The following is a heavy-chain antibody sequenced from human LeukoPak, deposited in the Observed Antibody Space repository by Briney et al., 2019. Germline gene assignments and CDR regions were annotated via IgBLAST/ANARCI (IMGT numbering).Heavy chain of an antibody. Sequence: GGSLRLSCAASGFTFSNYAMTWVRQAPGKGLEWVSVISGNTGSTYYADSVKGRFTISRDNSKNTLYLQMNSLRAEDTAVYYCAKEADRSGWDVDYWGQGSLVTVSS. J-gene: IGHJ4*02. D-gene: IGHD6-19*01. CDR3: AKEADRSGWDVDY. CDR1: GFTFSNYA. V-gene: IGHV3-23*01. CDR2: ISGNTGST.